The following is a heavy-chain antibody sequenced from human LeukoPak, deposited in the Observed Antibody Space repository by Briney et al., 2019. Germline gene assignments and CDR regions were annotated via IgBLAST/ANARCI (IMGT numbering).Heavy chain of an antibody. CDR3: ARNQQLGGHSYYYYGMDV. D-gene: IGHD3-16*01. CDR2: ISGGGVTT. V-gene: IGHV3-23*01. J-gene: IGHJ6*02. Sequence: GGSLRLSCAASGFTFSSYAMSWARQAPGKGLEWVSGISGGGVTTYYADSVKGRFTISRDNSKNTLYLQMNSLRADDTAIYYCARNQQLGGHSYYYYGMDVWGQGTTVTVSS. CDR1: GFTFSSYA.